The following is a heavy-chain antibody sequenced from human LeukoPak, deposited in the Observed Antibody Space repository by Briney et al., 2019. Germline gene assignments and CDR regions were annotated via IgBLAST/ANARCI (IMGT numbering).Heavy chain of an antibody. Sequence: ASVKVSCKASGYTFTGYYMHWVRQAPGQGLEWMGWINPNSGGTNYAQKFQGRVTMTRDTSISTAYMELSRLRSDDTAVYYCARDSGYSSSWYDRYYHMDVWGKGTTVTVSS. CDR1: GYTFTGYY. V-gene: IGHV1-2*02. J-gene: IGHJ6*03. D-gene: IGHD6-13*01. CDR2: INPNSGGT. CDR3: ARDSGYSSSWYDRYYHMDV.